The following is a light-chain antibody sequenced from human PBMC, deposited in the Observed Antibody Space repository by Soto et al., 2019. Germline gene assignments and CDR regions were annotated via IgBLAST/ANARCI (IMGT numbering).Light chain of an antibody. Sequence: EIVMTQSPASLSVSPGESVTLSCRASQGVATTLAWYRQQPGQAPRLLSYNAYIRASGVPARFSGSGSGTEFTLTISSLQSEDFEVYYCQHYKTWPLAFGGGTKVDIK. CDR2: NAY. V-gene: IGKV3-15*01. CDR3: QHYKTWPLA. J-gene: IGKJ4*01. CDR1: QGVATT.